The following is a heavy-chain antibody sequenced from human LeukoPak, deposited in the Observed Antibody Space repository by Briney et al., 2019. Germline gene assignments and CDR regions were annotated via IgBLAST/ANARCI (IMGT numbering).Heavy chain of an antibody. CDR1: GFTFSSYS. J-gene: IGHJ4*02. CDR2: ISSSSSYI. CDR3: AKVRYYDILTGYYVDY. D-gene: IGHD3-9*01. V-gene: IGHV3-21*04. Sequence: PGGSLRLSCAASGFTFSSYSMNWVRQAPGKGLEWVSSISSSSSYIYYADSVKGRFTISRDNSKNTLFLQMNSLRAEDTAVYYCAKVRYYDILTGYYVDYWGQGTLVTVSS.